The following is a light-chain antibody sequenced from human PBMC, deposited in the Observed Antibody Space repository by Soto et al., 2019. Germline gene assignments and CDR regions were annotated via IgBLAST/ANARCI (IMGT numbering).Light chain of an antibody. CDR2: DTS. J-gene: IGKJ4*01. V-gene: IGKV3-11*01. Sequence: EILLTQSPSTLSLSLGERATLSCRASQSIDTYLVWYQHKPGQPPRLLIYDTSKRATGIPERFSGSGSGTDFTLTISSLAPEDFALYYCQQRSSWPRAFGGGTKVEIK. CDR1: QSIDTY. CDR3: QQRSSWPRA.